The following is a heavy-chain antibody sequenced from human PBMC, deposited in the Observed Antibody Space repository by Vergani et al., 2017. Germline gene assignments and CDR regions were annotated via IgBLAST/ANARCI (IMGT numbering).Heavy chain of an antibody. CDR3: ARDARALNYYGSGSYYTYYYYGMDV. V-gene: IGHV3-11*05. CDR2: ISSSSSYT. Sequence: QVQLVESGGGLVKPGGSLRLSCAASGFTFSDYYMSWIRQAPGKGLEWVSYISSSSSYTNYADSVKGRFTISRDNAKNSLYLQMNSLRAEDTAVYYCARDARALNYYGSGSYYTYYYYGMDVWGQGTTVTVSS. D-gene: IGHD3-10*01. CDR1: GFTFSDYY. J-gene: IGHJ6*02.